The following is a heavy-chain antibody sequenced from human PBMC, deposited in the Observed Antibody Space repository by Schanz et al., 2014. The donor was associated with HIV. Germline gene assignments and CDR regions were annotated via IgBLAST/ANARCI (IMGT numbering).Heavy chain of an antibody. CDR1: GGTFSNYT. CDR3: ARAGYCSGGSCSPWYFDY. D-gene: IGHD2-15*01. Sequence: QVQLGQSGAEVKKPGSSVKVTCKTSGGTFSNYTITWVRQAPGEGLEWMGGITPLIDPTNYAQKFQGRVTITADISTNTAYMELTSLRSEDTAVYYCARAGYCSGGSCSPWYFDYWGQGTLVSVSS. J-gene: IGHJ4*02. CDR2: ITPLIDPT. V-gene: IGHV1-69*06.